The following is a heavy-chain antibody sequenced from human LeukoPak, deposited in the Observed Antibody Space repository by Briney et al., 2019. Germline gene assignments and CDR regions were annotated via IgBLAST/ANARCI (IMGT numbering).Heavy chain of an antibody. V-gene: IGHV3-23*01. CDR2: ISGSGGST. D-gene: IGHD3-22*01. CDR1: GFTFSSYA. Sequence: GGSLRLSCAASGFTFSSYAMSWVRQAPGKGLEWVSAISGSGGSTYYADSVKGRFTSSRDNSKNTLYLQMNSLRAEDTAVYYCAKDHYYDSSGYCFDYWGQGTLVTVSS. J-gene: IGHJ4*02. CDR3: AKDHYYDSSGYCFDY.